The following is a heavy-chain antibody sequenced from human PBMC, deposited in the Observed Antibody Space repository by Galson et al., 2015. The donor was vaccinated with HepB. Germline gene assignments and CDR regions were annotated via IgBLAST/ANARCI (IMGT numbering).Heavy chain of an antibody. CDR1: GYIFTAYY. Sequence: SVKVSCKASGYIFTAYYIHWVRQAPGQGLEWMGWIDPDNGGTNYARKFQGRVTMTRDTSINIAYLDPNWLRSDDTAVYYCAKVGTNFGSPNWFDPWGQGTLVTVSS. D-gene: IGHD4/OR15-4a*01. J-gene: IGHJ5*02. V-gene: IGHV1-2*02. CDR2: IDPDNGGT. CDR3: AKVGTNFGSPNWFDP.